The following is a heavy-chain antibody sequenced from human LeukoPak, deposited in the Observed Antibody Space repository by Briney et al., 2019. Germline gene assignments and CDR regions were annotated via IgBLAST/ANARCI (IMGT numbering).Heavy chain of an antibody. V-gene: IGHV4-4*07. CDR2: IVPSGST. D-gene: IGHD6-13*01. CDR3: AKEGAAPGPDFDY. CDR1: GASIRNYY. Sequence: SETLSLTCTVSGASIRNYYWSWIRQPAGKGLEWIGRIVPSGSTNYNPSLKSRVTMSVDTSKNQFSLKLNSVTAADTAVYYCAKEGAAPGPDFDYWGQGTLVIVSS. J-gene: IGHJ4*02.